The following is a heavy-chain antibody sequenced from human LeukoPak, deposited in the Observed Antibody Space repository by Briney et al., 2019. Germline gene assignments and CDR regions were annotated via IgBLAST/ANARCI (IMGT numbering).Heavy chain of an antibody. J-gene: IGHJ4*02. CDR2: MYHSGNT. D-gene: IGHD5-12*01. V-gene: IGHV4-38-2*02. CDR3: ARVITSGYYFFDY. CDR1: GHSISSAYY. Sequence: SETLSLTCTVSGHSISSAYYWGWIRQPPGKGLEWIGNMYHSGNTYYNPSLKSRVTISVDTSKNQFSLKLTSATAADTAVYYCARVITSGYYFFDYWGQGTLVTVSS.